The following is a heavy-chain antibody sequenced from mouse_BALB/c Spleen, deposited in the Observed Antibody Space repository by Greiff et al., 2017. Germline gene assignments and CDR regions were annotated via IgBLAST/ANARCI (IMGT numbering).Heavy chain of an antibody. CDR2: ISYDGSN. CDR1: GDSITSGY. V-gene: IGHV3-8*02. D-gene: IGHD1-1*01. Sequence: VQLQQSGPSLVKPSQTLSLTCSVTGDSITSGYWNWIRKFPGNTLEYMGYISYDGSNNYNPSLKNRISITRDTSKNQFFLKLNSVTTEDTATYYCHDYGSDFEGWGAGTTVTVAA. J-gene: IGHJ1*01. CDR3: HDYGSDFEG.